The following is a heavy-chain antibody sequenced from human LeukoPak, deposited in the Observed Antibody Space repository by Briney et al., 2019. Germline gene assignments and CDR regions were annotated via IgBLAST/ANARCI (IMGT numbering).Heavy chain of an antibody. CDR3: ARIDAFDI. Sequence: AGSLRLSCAASGFTFSNYNMNWVRQAPGKGLEWVSYISSRGSYTYYADSVKGRFTISRDNAKNSLYLQMNSLRADDTAVYYCARIDAFDIWGQGTMVTVSS. CDR1: GFTFSNYN. V-gene: IGHV3-21*06. CDR2: ISSRGSYT. J-gene: IGHJ3*02.